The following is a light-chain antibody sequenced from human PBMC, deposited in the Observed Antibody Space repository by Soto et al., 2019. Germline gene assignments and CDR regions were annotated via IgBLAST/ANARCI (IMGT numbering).Light chain of an antibody. CDR1: QRVSNDF. Sequence: EIVLTQSPGILSLSPGERATLSCRASQRVSNDFLAWYQQKPGQAPRLLIYGASTRATDVPDRFSGSGSGAEFTLSISRLELDDFAVYYCQQYGSSPPRTFGQGTKVDIK. V-gene: IGKV3-20*01. CDR3: QQYGSSPPRT. CDR2: GAS. J-gene: IGKJ1*01.